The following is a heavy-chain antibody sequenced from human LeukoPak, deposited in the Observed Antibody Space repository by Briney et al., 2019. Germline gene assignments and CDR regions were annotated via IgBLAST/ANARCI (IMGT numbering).Heavy chain of an antibody. J-gene: IGHJ3*02. CDR3: ARGGDSSSWYGAFDI. V-gene: IGHV1-18*01. Sequence: ASVKVSCKASGYTFTNYAMNWVRQAPGQGLEWMGWISAYNGNTNYAQKLQGRVTMTTDTSTSTAYMELRSLRSDDTAVYYCARGGDSSSWYGAFDIWGQGTMVTVSS. D-gene: IGHD6-13*01. CDR2: ISAYNGNT. CDR1: GYTFTNYA.